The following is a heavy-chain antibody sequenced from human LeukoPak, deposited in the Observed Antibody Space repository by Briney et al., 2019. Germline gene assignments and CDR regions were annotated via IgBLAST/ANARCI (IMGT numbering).Heavy chain of an antibody. Sequence: SQTLSLTCAISGDSVSSNSVTWNWIRQSPSRGLEWLGRTYCRSTWYNDYAVSVRGRITVNPDTSKNQFSLQLNSVTPEDTAVYYCARAPGSSWAAYGTDVWGQGTTVTVSS. J-gene: IGHJ6*02. CDR2: TYCRSTWYN. V-gene: IGHV6-1*01. CDR3: ARAPGSSWAAYGTDV. D-gene: IGHD6-13*01. CDR1: GDSVSSNSVT.